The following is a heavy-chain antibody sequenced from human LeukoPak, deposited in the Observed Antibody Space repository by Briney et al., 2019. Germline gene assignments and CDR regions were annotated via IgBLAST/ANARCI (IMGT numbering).Heavy chain of an antibody. D-gene: IGHD4-17*01. V-gene: IGHV3-23*01. J-gene: IGHJ4*02. CDR3: AKGSGYGDTFDY. Sequence: PGGTLRLSCAASGLTFSTYGMTWVRQAPGKGLEWVSAISGSAVSTFYADSVKGRFTISRDNSKNTLYLQMNSLRAEDTAVYYCAKGSGYGDTFDYWGQGTLVTVSS. CDR2: ISGSAVST. CDR1: GLTFSTYG.